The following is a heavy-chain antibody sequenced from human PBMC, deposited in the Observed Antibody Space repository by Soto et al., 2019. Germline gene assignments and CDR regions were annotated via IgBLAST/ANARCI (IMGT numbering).Heavy chain of an antibody. J-gene: IGHJ4*02. CDR2: INNDGTST. V-gene: IGHV3-74*01. CDR1: GFTFSNFW. D-gene: IGHD5-18*01. Sequence: EVQLVESGGGLVQPGKSLRLSCAASGFTFSNFWMHWVRQAPGMGLVWVSRINNDGTSTSYAHSVKGRFSNSSDNAKTTLYLQMNSLRVEDTAVYYCASGNVGDTAMVTIFDYWGQGSLVSLSS. CDR3: ASGNVGDTAMVTIFDY.